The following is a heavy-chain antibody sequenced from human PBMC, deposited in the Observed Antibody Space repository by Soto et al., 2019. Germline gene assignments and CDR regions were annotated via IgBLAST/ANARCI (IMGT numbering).Heavy chain of an antibody. D-gene: IGHD2-21*02. V-gene: IGHV1-58*01. CDR1: GFTFTNSA. CDR2: IIVASGRT. CDR3: VAETYSGGGCCSFDF. J-gene: IGHJ3*01. Sequence: ASVKVSCKTSGFTFTNSAVQWVRQARGQRLEWIGWIIVASGRTNYAREVQERVTISRDTSTSTAYMELSGLRSEDTAVYYCVAETYSGGGCCSFDFWGQGTMVTVSS.